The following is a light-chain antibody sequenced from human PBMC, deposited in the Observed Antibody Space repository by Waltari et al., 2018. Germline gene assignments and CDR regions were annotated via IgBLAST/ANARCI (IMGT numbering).Light chain of an antibody. CDR2: AAS. J-gene: IGKJ2*01. Sequence: DIQMTQSPSFVSASIGDRVTITCRASQDVDNWLAWYQQKPGKAPKLLIYAASTLDSGVPSRFSGSGSGTEFTLTISSLQPEDFATYFCQQTNSFPYTFAQGTKLEIK. V-gene: IGKV1-12*01. CDR1: QDVDNW. CDR3: QQTNSFPYT.